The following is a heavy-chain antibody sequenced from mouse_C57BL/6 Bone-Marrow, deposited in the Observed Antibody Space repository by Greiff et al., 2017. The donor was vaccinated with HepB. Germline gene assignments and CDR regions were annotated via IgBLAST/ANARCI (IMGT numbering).Heavy chain of an antibody. D-gene: IGHD2-4*01. CDR2: IYPRSGNT. CDR3: ARIYDYDYAMDY. J-gene: IGHJ4*01. V-gene: IGHV1-81*01. CDR1: GYTFTSYG. Sequence: QVTLKVSGAELARPGASVKLSCKASGYTFTSYGISWVKQRTGQGLEWIGEIYPRSGNTYYNEKFKGKATLTADKSSSTAYLVLRSLTSEDSAVYFCARIYDYDYAMDYWGQGTSVTVSS.